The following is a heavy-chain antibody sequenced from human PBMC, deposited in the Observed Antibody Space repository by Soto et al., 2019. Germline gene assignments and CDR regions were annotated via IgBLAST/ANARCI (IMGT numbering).Heavy chain of an antibody. CDR2: IKQDGSEK. CDR1: GFTFSSYW. Sequence: GGSLRLSCAASGFTFSSYWMSWVRQAPGKGLEWVANIKQDGSEKYYVDSVKGRFTISRDNAKNSLYLQMNSLRAEDTAVYYCARGVLMVYAIGNWFDPWGQGTLVTVSS. D-gene: IGHD2-8*01. V-gene: IGHV3-7*03. J-gene: IGHJ5*02. CDR3: ARGVLMVYAIGNWFDP.